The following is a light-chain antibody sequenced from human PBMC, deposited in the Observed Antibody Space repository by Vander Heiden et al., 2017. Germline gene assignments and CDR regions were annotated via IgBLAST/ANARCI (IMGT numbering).Light chain of an antibody. Sequence: QSALTQPASVSGSPGQSITISCTGTSSDIGFDNHVSWYQQHPGKAPTLIIYEVSDRPSGVSDRFSASKSGNSASLTISGLQAEDEADYYCSAYTNRYTWIFGGGTKLTVL. J-gene: IGLJ2*01. CDR2: EVS. V-gene: IGLV2-14*01. CDR3: SAYTNRYTWI. CDR1: SSDIGFDNH.